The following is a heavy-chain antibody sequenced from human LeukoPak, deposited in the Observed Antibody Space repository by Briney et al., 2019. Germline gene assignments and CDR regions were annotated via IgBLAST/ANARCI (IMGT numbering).Heavy chain of an antibody. J-gene: IGHJ6*03. CDR2: ISSSSSYI. CDR3: ARDWGSRNYYYYMDV. Sequence: GGSLRLSCAASGFTFSSYAMSWVRQAPGKGLEWVSSISSSSSYIYYADSVKGRFTISRDNAKNSLYLQMNSLRAEDTAVYYCARDWGSRNYYYYMDVWGEGTTVTVSS. V-gene: IGHV3-21*01. CDR1: GFTFSSYA. D-gene: IGHD3-16*01.